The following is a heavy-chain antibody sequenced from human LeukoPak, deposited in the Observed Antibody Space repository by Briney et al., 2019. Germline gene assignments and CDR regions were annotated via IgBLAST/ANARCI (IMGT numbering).Heavy chain of an antibody. V-gene: IGHV3-21*01. D-gene: IGHD2-8*01. CDR3: ARDKGCIDGVCYNGD. CDR1: GFTFSGYT. J-gene: IGHJ4*02. Sequence: GGSLTLSCAASGFTFSGYTMNWVRQRPGKGLEWVSSICRSSSVIYYADSVKGRFSISRDNDKNSLFLQMNSLRAEDTAVYYCARDKGCIDGVCYNGDWGQGTLVTVSS. CDR2: ICRSSSVI.